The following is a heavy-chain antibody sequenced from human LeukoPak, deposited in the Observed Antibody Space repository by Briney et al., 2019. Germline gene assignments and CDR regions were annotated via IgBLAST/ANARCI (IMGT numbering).Heavy chain of an antibody. V-gene: IGHV4-30-2*02. CDR1: GGSISSGGYY. D-gene: IGHD2-2*02. CDR3: ARFLPSMDCSSTSCYTRVGLYYYYYMDV. CDR2: IYHSGST. J-gene: IGHJ6*03. Sequence: SETLSLTCTVSGGSISSGGYYWSWIRQPPGKGLEWIGYIYHSGSTYYNPSLKSRVTISVDTSKNQFSLKLSSVTAADTAVYYCARFLPSMDCSSTSCYTRVGLYYYYYMDVWGKGTTVTVSS.